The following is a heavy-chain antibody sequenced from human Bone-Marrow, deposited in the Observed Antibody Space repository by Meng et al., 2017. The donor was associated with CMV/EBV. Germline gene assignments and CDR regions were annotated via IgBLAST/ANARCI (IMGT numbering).Heavy chain of an antibody. D-gene: IGHD3-16*01. J-gene: IGHJ6*02. Sequence: GESLKISCAASGFTFSIYSMNWVRQAPGKGLEWVSYISSSSSTIYYADSVKGRFTISRDNAKNPLYLQMNSLRAEDTAGYSCARGGRLGYYYGLDVWGQGTTVTVSS. CDR3: ARGGRLGYYYGLDV. CDR2: ISSSSSTI. V-gene: IGHV3-48*04. CDR1: GFTFSIYS.